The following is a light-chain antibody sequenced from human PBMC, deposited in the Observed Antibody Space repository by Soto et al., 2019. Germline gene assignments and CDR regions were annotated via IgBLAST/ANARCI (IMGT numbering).Light chain of an antibody. V-gene: IGKV1-8*01. CDR3: QPYYSYPPT. CDR2: AAS. CDR1: QGISSY. J-gene: IGKJ1*01. Sequence: AIRMTQSPSSFSASTGDRVTITCRASQGISSYLAWYQQKPGKAPKLLSYAASTLQSGVPSRFSGSGSGTDFTLTISCLQSEDFATYYCQPYYSYPPTFGQGTKVEIK.